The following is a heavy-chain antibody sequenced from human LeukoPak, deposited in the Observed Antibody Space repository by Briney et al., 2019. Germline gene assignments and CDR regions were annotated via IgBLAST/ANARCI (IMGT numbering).Heavy chain of an antibody. CDR2: IYYSGTT. Sequence: SETLSLTCDVSGASISNNNFYWGWIRQPPGKGLEQIGTIYYSGTTSHNPSLKSRVTISVDTSRGQFSLKLSPVTAADTAVYYCARFPRYEFWNGGQGTLVTVSS. CDR3: ARFPRYEFWN. D-gene: IGHD3-3*01. J-gene: IGHJ4*02. CDR1: GASISNNNFY. V-gene: IGHV4-39*01.